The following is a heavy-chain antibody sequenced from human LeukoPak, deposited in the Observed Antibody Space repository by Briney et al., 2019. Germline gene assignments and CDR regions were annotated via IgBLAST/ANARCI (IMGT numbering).Heavy chain of an antibody. J-gene: IGHJ4*02. CDR1: GGSMSNYY. Sequence: SETLSLTCTVSGGSMSNYYWVWIRQPPGKGLEWIGSIYHSGTTYSGSTYYNPSLKSRVTISLDTSKNQFSLKVGSMTAADTAVYYCARAGGYGLIDYWGQGTMVTVSS. D-gene: IGHD5-18*01. V-gene: IGHV4-39*07. CDR3: ARAGGYGLIDY. CDR2: IYHSGTTYSGST.